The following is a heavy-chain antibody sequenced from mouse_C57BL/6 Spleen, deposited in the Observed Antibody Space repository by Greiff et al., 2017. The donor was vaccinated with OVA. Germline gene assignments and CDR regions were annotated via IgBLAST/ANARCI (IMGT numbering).Heavy chain of an antibody. CDR1: GFTFTDYS. J-gene: IGHJ4*01. V-gene: IGHV7-3*01. CDR3: ARSNGSGGVAMDD. CDR2: ISNKDNGYTT. Sequence: VQLKESGGGLVQPGGSLSLSCEASGFTFTDYSMSWVRQPPGKALEWLGFISNKDNGYTTEYSASVKGRLTIYRDNSQSILYLQMNALRSEDSSTYYCARSNGSGGVAMDDWGQGTSVTVSS.